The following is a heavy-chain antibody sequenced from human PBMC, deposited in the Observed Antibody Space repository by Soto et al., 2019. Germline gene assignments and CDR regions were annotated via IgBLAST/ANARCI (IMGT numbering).Heavy chain of an antibody. CDR3: ARESAYCSGGSCYPPYYYYGMDV. V-gene: IGHV1-2*04. D-gene: IGHD2-15*01. J-gene: IGHJ6*02. CDR2: INPNSGGT. CDR1: GYTFTGYY. Sequence: RASVKVSCKASGYTFTGYYMHWVRQAPGQGLEWMGWINPNSGGTNYAQKFQGWVTMTRDTSISTAYMELSRLRSDDTAVYYCARESAYCSGGSCYPPYYYYGMDVWGQGTTVTVSS.